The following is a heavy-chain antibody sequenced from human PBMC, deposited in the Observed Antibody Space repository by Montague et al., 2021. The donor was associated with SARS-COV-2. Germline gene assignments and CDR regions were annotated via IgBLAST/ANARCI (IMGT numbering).Heavy chain of an antibody. Sequence: TLSLTCSVSGGSIRSGGYSWSWIRQPPGKGLEWIGYFYHSGSIYYNPSHKSRVTISVDRSKNHFSLKLTSVTAADTAVYYCARGWGGTYSDDAFDIWGQGTMVTVSS. CDR2: FYHSGSI. V-gene: IGHV4-30-2*01. J-gene: IGHJ3*02. CDR1: GGSIRSGGYS. D-gene: IGHD1-26*01. CDR3: ARGWGGTYSDDAFDI.